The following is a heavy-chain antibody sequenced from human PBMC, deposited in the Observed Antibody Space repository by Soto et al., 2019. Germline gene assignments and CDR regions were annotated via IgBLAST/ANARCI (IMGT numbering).Heavy chain of an antibody. CDR1: GFTFTSSA. J-gene: IGHJ6*03. CDR3: AADYGGATVPPHYYYYMDV. V-gene: IGHV1-58*02. Sequence: SVKISCKASGFTFTSSAMQWVRQARGQRLEWIGWIVVGSGNTNYAQKFQERVTITRDMSTSTAYMELSSLRSEDTAVYYCAADYGGATVPPHYYYYMDVWGKGTTVTVSS. CDR2: IVVGSGNT. D-gene: IGHD4-17*01.